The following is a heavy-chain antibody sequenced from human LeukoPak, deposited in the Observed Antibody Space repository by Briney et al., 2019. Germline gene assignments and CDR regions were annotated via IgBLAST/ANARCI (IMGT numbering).Heavy chain of an antibody. CDR2: ISYDGSNK. D-gene: IGHD3-22*01. Sequence: GGSLRLSCAASGFTFSSYGMHGVRQGPGKGLEWGAVISYDGSNKYYAGSVKGRFTISRDNSKNTLYLQMNSLRAEDTAVYYCASTKQSYYYDSSGYEIHYWGQGTLVTVSS. CDR3: ASTKQSYYYDSSGYEIHY. V-gene: IGHV3-30*03. J-gene: IGHJ4*02. CDR1: GFTFSSYG.